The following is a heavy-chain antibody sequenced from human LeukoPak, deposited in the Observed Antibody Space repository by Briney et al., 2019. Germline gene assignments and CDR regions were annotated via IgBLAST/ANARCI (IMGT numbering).Heavy chain of an antibody. V-gene: IGHV3-23*01. Sequence: PGGSLSLSCAASGFTFNSYGMSWVRQAPGKGLGWVSGISGSGGSTYYADSVKGRFTISRDNSKNTLFLQMNSLRTEDTAVYSCARWGNDYSQFDSWGQGTLVTVS. CDR1: GFTFNSYG. CDR2: ISGSGGST. CDR3: ARWGNDYSQFDS. D-gene: IGHD4-11*01. J-gene: IGHJ4*02.